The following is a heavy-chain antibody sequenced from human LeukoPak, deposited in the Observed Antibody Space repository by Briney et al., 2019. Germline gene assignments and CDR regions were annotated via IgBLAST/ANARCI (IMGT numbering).Heavy chain of an antibody. D-gene: IGHD3-16*01. CDR1: GYTFTGYY. CDR3: ARREEKGVITFGGVIVL. Sequence: ASVKVSCKASGYTFTGYYMHWVRQAPGQGLEWMGWINPNSGGTNYAQKFQGRVTMTRDTSISTAYMELSRLRSDDTAVYYCARREEKGVITFGGVIVLWGQGTLVTVSS. V-gene: IGHV1-2*02. CDR2: INPNSGGT. J-gene: IGHJ5*02.